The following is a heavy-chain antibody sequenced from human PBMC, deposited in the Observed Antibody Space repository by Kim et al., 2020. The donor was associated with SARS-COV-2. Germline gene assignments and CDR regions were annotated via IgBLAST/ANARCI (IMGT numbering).Heavy chain of an antibody. J-gene: IGHJ6*02. CDR2: IYYSGST. V-gene: IGHV4-31*03. CDR1: GGSISSGGYY. Sequence: SETLSLTCTVSGGSISSGGYYWSWIRQHPGKGLEWIGYIYYSGSTYYNPSLKSRVTISVDTSKNQFSLKLSSVTAADTAVYYCARVSQAHVTYYYGSGGYFNSHGMDVWGQGTTVTVSS. D-gene: IGHD3-10*01. CDR3: ARVSQAHVTYYYGSGGYFNSHGMDV.